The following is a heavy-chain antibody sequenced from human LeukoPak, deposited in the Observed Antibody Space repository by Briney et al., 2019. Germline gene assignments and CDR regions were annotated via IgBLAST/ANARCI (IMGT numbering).Heavy chain of an antibody. V-gene: IGHV4-59*01. D-gene: IGHD2-15*01. Sequence: PSETLSLTCTVSGGSISSYYWSWIRQPPGKGLEWIGYIYYSGSTNYNPSLKSRVTISVDTSKNQFSLKLSSVTAADTAVYYCARDRKGYCSGGSCYSSTSKYYYYMDVWGKGTTVTISS. CDR3: ARDRKGYCSGGSCYSSTSKYYYYMDV. CDR1: GGSISSYY. J-gene: IGHJ6*03. CDR2: IYYSGST.